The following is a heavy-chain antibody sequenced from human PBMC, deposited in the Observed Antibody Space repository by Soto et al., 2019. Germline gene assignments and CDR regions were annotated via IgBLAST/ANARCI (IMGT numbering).Heavy chain of an antibody. V-gene: IGHV3-48*02. Sequence: EVQLVESGGGLVQPGGSLRLSCAASGFTFSSYSMNWVRQAPGKGLEWVSYISSSSSTIYYADSVKGRFTISRDNAKNSLYLQMNSLRDEETAVYYCARDGGTPYYYDSRIPYYFDYWGQGTLVTVSS. CDR3: ARDGGTPYYYDSRIPYYFDY. CDR1: GFTFSSYS. CDR2: ISSSSSTI. D-gene: IGHD3-22*01. J-gene: IGHJ4*02.